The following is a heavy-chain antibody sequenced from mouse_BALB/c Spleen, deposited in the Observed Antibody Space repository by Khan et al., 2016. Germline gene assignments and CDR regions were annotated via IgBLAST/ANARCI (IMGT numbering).Heavy chain of an antibody. J-gene: IGHJ3*01. CDR3: ARGGYLAY. D-gene: IGHD2-3*01. CDR1: GYSITSDYA. CDR2: LSYSGST. Sequence: EVQLQESGPGLVKPSQSLSLTCTVTGYSITSDYAWNWIRQFPGNKLEWMGYLSYSGSTSYNPSLKSRISITRDTSKNQFFLQLNSVTTEDTATYYCARGGYLAYWGQGTLVTVSA. V-gene: IGHV3-2*02.